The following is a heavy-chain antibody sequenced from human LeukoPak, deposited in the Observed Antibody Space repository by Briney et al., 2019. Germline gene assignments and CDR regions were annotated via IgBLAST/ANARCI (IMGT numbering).Heavy chain of an antibody. CDR1: GGSISSGNYY. D-gene: IGHD3-16*01. V-gene: IGHV4-39*07. Sequence: SENLSLTCTVSGGSISSGNYYWSWIRQPPGKGLEWIGEINHSGSTNYNPSLKSRVTISVDTSKNQFSLKLSSVTAADTAVYYCARRLGFSDYWGQGTLVTVSS. CDR3: ARRLGFSDY. CDR2: INHSGST. J-gene: IGHJ4*02.